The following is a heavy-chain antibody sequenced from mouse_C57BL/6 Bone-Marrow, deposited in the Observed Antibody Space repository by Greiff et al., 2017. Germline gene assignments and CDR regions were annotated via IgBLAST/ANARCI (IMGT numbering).Heavy chain of an antibody. CDR1: GYAFTNYL. CDR3: TALSYFDY. J-gene: IGHJ2*01. Sequence: VQLQESGAELVRPGTSVKVSCKASGYAFTNYLIEWVKQRPGQGLEWIGVINPGSGGTNYNEKFKGKATLTADKSSSTAYMQLSSLTSEDTAVYYCTALSYFDYWGQGTTLTVSS. V-gene: IGHV1-54*01. D-gene: IGHD6-1*01. CDR2: INPGSGGT.